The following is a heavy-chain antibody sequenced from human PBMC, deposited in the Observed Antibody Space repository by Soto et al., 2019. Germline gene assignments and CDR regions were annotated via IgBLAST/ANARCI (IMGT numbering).Heavy chain of an antibody. D-gene: IGHD6-19*01. CDR1: GSTFSSYA. CDR3: ARDAPCIAVAGAFNWFDP. J-gene: IGHJ5*02. CDR2: IIPIFGTA. Sequence: ASVKVSCKASGSTFSSYAISWVRQAPGQGLEWMGGIIPIFGTANYAQKFQGRVTITAGKSTSTAYMELSSLRSEDTAVYYCARDAPCIAVAGAFNWFDPWGQGTLVTVSS. V-gene: IGHV1-69*06.